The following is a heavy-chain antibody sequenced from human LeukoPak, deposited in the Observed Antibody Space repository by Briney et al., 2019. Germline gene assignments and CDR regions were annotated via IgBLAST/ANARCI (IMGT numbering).Heavy chain of an antibody. CDR3: ARHDPLITMIIGERAFDM. CDR1: GGSITSSY. V-gene: IGHV4-59*08. J-gene: IGHJ3*02. CDR2: INYSGST. D-gene: IGHD3-22*01. Sequence: SETLSRTCTVSGGSITSSYWSWIRQPPGKGLEWIGYINYSGSTNYNPSLKNRVTISVDTSRNQFSLRLSSVTAADTAVYYCARHDPLITMIIGERAFDMWGQGTMVTVPS.